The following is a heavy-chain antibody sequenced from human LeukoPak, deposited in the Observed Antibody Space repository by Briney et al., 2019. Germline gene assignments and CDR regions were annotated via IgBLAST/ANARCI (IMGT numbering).Heavy chain of an antibody. D-gene: IGHD5-24*01. Sequence: TLTLTCTVSGGSISSGSYYWSWIRQPAGKGLEWIGRIYTSGSTNYKPSLKSRVTISVDTSKNQFSLKLSSLTAADTAVYYCARGDGYNFYPFDYWGQGTLVTVSP. CDR2: IYTSGST. V-gene: IGHV4-61*02. CDR3: ARGDGYNFYPFDY. J-gene: IGHJ4*02. CDR1: GGSISSGSYY.